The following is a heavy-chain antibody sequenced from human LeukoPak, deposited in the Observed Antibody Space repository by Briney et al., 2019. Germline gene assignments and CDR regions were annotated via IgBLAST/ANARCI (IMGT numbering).Heavy chain of an antibody. D-gene: IGHD4-17*01. CDR1: GGSIFSSNW. V-gene: IGHV4-4*02. CDR2: IFHSGST. CDR3: ARPRDYGDYYFDY. J-gene: IGHJ4*02. Sequence: PSGTLSLTCAVSGGSIFSSNWWSWVRQPPGKGLEWIGQIFHSGSTSYSPSLKSRVTISVDKSKNQFSLKLSSVTAADTAVYYCARPRDYGDYYFDYWGQGTLVTVSS.